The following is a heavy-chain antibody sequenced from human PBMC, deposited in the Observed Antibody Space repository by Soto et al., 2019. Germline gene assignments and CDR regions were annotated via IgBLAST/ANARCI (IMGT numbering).Heavy chain of an antibody. D-gene: IGHD3-22*01. CDR1: GYSFGTSG. CDR3: ARAGQYYDSSGYAN. Sequence: QVKLVQSGTEVKKPGASMKVSCKASGYSFGTSGISWVRQAPGQGLEWMGWISAYTGNTNYEQKLQNRVTMTTDTSTHTAYLELRSLRPDDRAVYYCARAGQYYDSSGYANWVQGTLVTVSS. CDR2: ISAYTGNT. V-gene: IGHV1-18*01. J-gene: IGHJ4*02.